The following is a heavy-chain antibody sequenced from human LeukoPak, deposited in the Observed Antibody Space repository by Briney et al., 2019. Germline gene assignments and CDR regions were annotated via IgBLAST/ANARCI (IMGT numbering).Heavy chain of an antibody. Sequence: ASVKVSCKASGGTFSSYAISWVRQAPGQGLEWMGGIIPIFGTANYAQKLQGRVTMTTDTSTSTAYMELRSLRSDDTAVYYCARVRDPPYYDFWSGYYHLCWFDPWGQGTLVTVSS. CDR3: ARVRDPPYYDFWSGYYHLCWFDP. J-gene: IGHJ5*02. CDR2: IIPIFGTA. D-gene: IGHD3-3*01. V-gene: IGHV1-69*05. CDR1: GGTFSSYA.